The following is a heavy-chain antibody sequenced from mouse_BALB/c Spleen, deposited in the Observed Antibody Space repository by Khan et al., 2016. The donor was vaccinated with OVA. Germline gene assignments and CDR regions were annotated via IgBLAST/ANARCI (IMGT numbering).Heavy chain of an antibody. D-gene: IGHD1-2*01. CDR2: ISYSGST. CDR1: GYSITSGYG. J-gene: IGHJ2*01. Sequence: EVKLLESGPGLVKPSQSLSLTCTVTGYSITSGYGWNWIRQFPGNKLEWMGYISYSGSTNYNPSLKSRISITRDTSKNPFFLQLNSVTTEDTATYYCARTARIKYWGQGTTLRVSS. V-gene: IGHV3-2*02. CDR3: ARTARIKY.